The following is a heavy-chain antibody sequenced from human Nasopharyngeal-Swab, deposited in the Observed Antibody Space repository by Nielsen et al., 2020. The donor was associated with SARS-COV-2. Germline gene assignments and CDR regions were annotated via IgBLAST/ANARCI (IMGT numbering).Heavy chain of an antibody. J-gene: IGHJ4*02. CDR1: GFTFDDYA. Sequence: GESLKISCAASGFTFDDYAMHWVRQAPGKGLEWVSLISGDGGSTYYADSVKGRFTISRDNSKNSLYLQMNSLRAEDTAVYYCARDGGEYSSSWLVDYWGQGTLVTVSS. CDR3: ARDGGEYSSSWLVDY. V-gene: IGHV3-43*02. CDR2: ISGDGGST. D-gene: IGHD6-6*01.